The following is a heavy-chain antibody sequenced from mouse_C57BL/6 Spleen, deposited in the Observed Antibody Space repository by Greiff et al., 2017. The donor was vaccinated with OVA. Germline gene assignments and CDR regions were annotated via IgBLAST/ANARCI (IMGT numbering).Heavy chain of an antibody. CDR2: ISDGGSYT. CDR1: GFTFSSYA. Sequence: EVKLMESGGGLVKPGGSLKLSCAASGFTFSSYAMSWVRQTPEKRLEWVATISDGGSYTYYPDNVKGRFTISRDNAKNNLYLQMSHLKSEDTAMYYCARDKDGNDGDWYFDVWGTGTTVTVSS. CDR3: ARDKDGNDGDWYFDV. V-gene: IGHV5-4*01. J-gene: IGHJ1*03. D-gene: IGHD2-2*01.